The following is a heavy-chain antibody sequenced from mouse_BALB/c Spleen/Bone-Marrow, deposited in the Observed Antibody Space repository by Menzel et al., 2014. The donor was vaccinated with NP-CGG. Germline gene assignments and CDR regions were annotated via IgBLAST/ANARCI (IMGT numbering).Heavy chain of an antibody. CDR2: IWSGVST. J-gene: IGHJ4*01. Sequence: VQLQQSGPGLVQPSQSLSITCTVSGFSLXSYGVHWVRQSPGKGXEWLGVIWSGVSTDYDAAFISRLSISKDNSKSXVFFKMNSLQANDTAIYYCARRLRYYAMDYWGQGTSVTVSS. V-gene: IGHV2-2*02. CDR1: GFSLXSYG. D-gene: IGHD2-2*01. CDR3: ARRLRYYAMDY.